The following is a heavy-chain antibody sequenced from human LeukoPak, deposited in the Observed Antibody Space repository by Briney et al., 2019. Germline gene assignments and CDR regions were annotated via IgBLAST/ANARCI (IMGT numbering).Heavy chain of an antibody. V-gene: IGHV3-23*01. CDR1: AFTFSSYA. CDR3: ANIKNDY. CDR2: TSTSGGST. J-gene: IGHJ4*02. Sequence: GGSLRLSCAASAFTFSSYAMSWVRQAPGKGLEWVSGTSTSGGSTYYADSVKGRFTISRDNSKNTLYLQMSSLRAEDTAVYYCANIKNDYWGQATLVTVSS. D-gene: IGHD1-14*01.